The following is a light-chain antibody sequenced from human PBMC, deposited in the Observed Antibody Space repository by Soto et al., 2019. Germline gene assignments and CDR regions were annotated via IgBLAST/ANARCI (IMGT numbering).Light chain of an antibody. J-gene: IGKJ2*01. CDR3: XQYHSYSPYT. CDR1: QSISTS. CDR2: KAS. V-gene: IGKV1-5*03. Sequence: DIQMTQSPSTLSASVGDRVTITCRASQSISTSLAWYQHKPGKAPRLLIYKASSLETGVSSRFTGSGSGTEFTLTISSLQPDDXXTYXXXQYHSYSPYTFGQGTKLEI.